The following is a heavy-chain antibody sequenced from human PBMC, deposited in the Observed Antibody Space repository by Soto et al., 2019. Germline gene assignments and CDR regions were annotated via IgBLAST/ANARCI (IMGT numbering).Heavy chain of an antibody. J-gene: IGHJ4*02. CDR1: GFTFNSYA. CDR2: ITGSGSDT. Sequence: GGSLRLSCAASGFTFNSYAMGWVRQTPGKGLEWVSAITGSGSDTYYTDSVKGRFTISRDNSKNTLYLQMNSLRAEDTAVYYCAKLGPSIWSPNYYFDYWGKETLFTVP. D-gene: IGHD3-10*01. CDR3: AKLGPSIWSPNYYFDY. V-gene: IGHV3-23*01.